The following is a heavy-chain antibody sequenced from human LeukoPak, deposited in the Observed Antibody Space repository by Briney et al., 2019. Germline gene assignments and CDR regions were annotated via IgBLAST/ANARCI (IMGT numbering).Heavy chain of an antibody. Sequence: GGSLRLSCAASGFTFSSYSMNWVRQAPGKGLEWVSSISSSSSYIYYADSVKGRFTISRDNAKNSLYLQMNSLRAEDTAVYYCARVAIVYSYGLGAFDCWGQGTLVTVSS. CDR2: ISSSSSYI. V-gene: IGHV3-21*01. J-gene: IGHJ4*02. D-gene: IGHD5-18*01. CDR3: ARVAIVYSYGLGAFDC. CDR1: GFTFSSYS.